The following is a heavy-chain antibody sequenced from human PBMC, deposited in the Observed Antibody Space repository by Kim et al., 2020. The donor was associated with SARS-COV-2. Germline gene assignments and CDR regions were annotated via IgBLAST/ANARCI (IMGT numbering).Heavy chain of an antibody. J-gene: IGHJ4*02. V-gene: IGHV3-23*01. CDR1: GFTFINYA. CDR3: AKDYRSGYSGYDIGD. Sequence: GGSLRLSCTASGFTFINYAMSWVRQAPEKGLEWVSAFSSGSGGLTYYADSVKGRFTISRDNSKNTLYLQMNNLRAEDTAVYYCAKDYRSGYSGYDIGDWGQGTLVTVSS. D-gene: IGHD5-12*01. CDR2: FSSGSGGLT.